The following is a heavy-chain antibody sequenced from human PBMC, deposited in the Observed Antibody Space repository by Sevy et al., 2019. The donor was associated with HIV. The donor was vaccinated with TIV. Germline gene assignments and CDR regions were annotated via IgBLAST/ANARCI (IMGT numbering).Heavy chain of an antibody. CDR1: GFSLTTSGVG. CDR2: IYWDDDK. CDR3: AHRPYGDYVGGFYV. D-gene: IGHD4-17*01. V-gene: IGHV2-5*02. J-gene: IGHJ3*01. Sequence: SGPTLVNPTQTLTLTCTFSGFSLTTSGVGVGWIRQPPGKALEWLALIYWDDDKYYSPSLKSRLTITKDTSKNQVVRRMTDMDPVDTATYFCAHRPYGDYVGGFYVWGQGTLVTVSS.